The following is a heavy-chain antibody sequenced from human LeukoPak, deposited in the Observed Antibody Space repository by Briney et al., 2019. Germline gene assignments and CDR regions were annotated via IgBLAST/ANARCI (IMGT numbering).Heavy chain of an antibody. CDR2: IYYSGST. V-gene: IGHV4-59*01. D-gene: IGHD5-24*01. Sequence: SETLSLTCTVSGGSISSYYWNWIRQPPGKGLEWIGYIYYSGSTNYNPSLKSRVTISVDTSKNQFSLRLSSVTAADTAVYYCAGRLWRRDGYNLSAFDIWGQGTMVTVSS. CDR1: GGSISSYY. J-gene: IGHJ3*02. CDR3: AGRLWRRDGYNLSAFDI.